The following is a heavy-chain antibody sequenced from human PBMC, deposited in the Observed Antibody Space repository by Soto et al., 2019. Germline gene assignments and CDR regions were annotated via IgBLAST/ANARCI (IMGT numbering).Heavy chain of an antibody. J-gene: IGHJ4*02. CDR2: INHSGST. CDR3: ARGTQWLVIFDY. Sequence: PSETLSLTCAVYGGSFSGYYWSWIRQPPGKGLEWIGEINHSGSTNYNPSLKSRVTMSVDTSKNQFSLKLSSVTAADTAVYYCARGTQWLVIFDYWGQGTLVTVSS. D-gene: IGHD6-19*01. CDR1: GGSFSGYY. V-gene: IGHV4-34*01.